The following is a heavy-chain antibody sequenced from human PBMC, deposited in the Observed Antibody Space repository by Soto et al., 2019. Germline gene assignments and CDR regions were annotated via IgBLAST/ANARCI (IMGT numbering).Heavy chain of an antibody. CDR3: ARPKGGIVAPRGMDV. CDR1: GFTFSSYA. D-gene: IGHD1-26*01. J-gene: IGHJ6*02. V-gene: IGHV3-30-3*01. Sequence: QVQLVESGGGVVQPGRSLRLSCAASGFTFSSYAMHWVRQAPGKGLEWVAVISYDGSNKYYADSVKGRFTISRDNSKNTLYLQMNSLRAEDTPVYYCARPKGGIVAPRGMDVWGQGTTVTVSS. CDR2: ISYDGSNK.